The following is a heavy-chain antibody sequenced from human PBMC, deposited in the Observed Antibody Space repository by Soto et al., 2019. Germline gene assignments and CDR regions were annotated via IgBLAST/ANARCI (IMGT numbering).Heavy chain of an antibody. J-gene: IGHJ5*02. CDR3: ARGLAADGA. V-gene: IGHV1-3*01. D-gene: IGHD6-13*01. CDR2: INAGSGNT. CDR1: GYTFTHYA. Sequence: QVQLVQSGAEVKKPRASVKDSCTASGYTFTHYAIHWVRHAPGQRLEWMGFINAGSGNTKYSQTFQGRLTFTKDTSASTAYMDLSSLRSEDTAIYYCARGLAADGAWGQGTLVTVSS.